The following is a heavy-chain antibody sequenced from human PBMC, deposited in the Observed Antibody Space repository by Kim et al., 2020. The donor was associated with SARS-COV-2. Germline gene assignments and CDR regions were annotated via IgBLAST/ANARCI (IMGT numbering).Heavy chain of an antibody. J-gene: IGHJ4*02. V-gene: IGHV3-23*01. Sequence: GVITFYADSVKGRFTISSDNSKNTVYLQMNSLRAEDTAVYYCARRVFFDYWGQGTLVTVSS. CDR3: ARRVFFDY. CDR2: GVIT.